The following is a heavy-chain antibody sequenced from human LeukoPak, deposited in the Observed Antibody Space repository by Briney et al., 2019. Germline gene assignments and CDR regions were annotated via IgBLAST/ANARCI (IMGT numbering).Heavy chain of an antibody. D-gene: IGHD1-7*01. CDR2: IYYSGST. CDR3: ARDNWNYGSSMDV. J-gene: IGHJ6*02. CDR1: GGSVSSYY. V-gene: IGHV4-59*02. Sequence: SETLSLICTVTGGSVSSYYWSWIRQPPGKGLEWIGYIYYSGSTNYNPSLKSRVTISVDTSKNQFSLKLSSVTAADTAVYHCARDNWNYGSSMDVWGQGTTVTVSS.